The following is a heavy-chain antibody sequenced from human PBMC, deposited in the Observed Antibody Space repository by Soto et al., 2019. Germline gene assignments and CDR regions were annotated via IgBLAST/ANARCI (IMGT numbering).Heavy chain of an antibody. J-gene: IGHJ2*01. Sequence: SETLSLTCTVSGGSISSGGYYWSWIRQHPGRGLEWIGYIYYSGSTYYNPSLKSRVTISVDTSKNQFSLKLSSVTAADTAVYYCARGVWFGELLLYWYFDLWGRGTLVTVAS. CDR1: GGSISSGGYY. V-gene: IGHV4-31*03. CDR3: ARGVWFGELLLYWYFDL. CDR2: IYYSGST. D-gene: IGHD3-10*01.